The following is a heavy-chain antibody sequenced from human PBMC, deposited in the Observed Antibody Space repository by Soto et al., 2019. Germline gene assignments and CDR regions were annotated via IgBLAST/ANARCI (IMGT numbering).Heavy chain of an antibody. CDR3: ARNRRSNSWLDY. V-gene: IGHV4-61*01. CDR2: VYYSGGA. CDR1: GDSVSSGSYY. D-gene: IGHD6-13*01. Sequence: PSETLSLTCTVSGDSVSSGSYYWTWIRQPPGKGLEWIGYVYYSGGASYNPSLKSRVTISVDTSKNQFSLQLTSMTAADTAVYYCARNRRSNSWLDYGGKGTPVTVS. J-gene: IGHJ4*02.